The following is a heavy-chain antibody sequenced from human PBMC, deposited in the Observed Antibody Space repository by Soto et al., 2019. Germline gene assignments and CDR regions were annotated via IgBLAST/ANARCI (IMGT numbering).Heavy chain of an antibody. J-gene: IGHJ5*02. V-gene: IGHV1-69*13. CDR2: IIPIFGTA. CDR3: ARDQNYDILTGYLPNWFDP. Sequence: SVKVSCKASGGTFSSYAISWVRQAPGQGLEWMGGIIPIFGTANYAQKFQGRVTITADESTSTAYMELSSLRSEDTAVYYCARDQNYDILTGYLPNWFDPWGQGTLVTVSS. D-gene: IGHD3-9*01. CDR1: GGTFSSYA.